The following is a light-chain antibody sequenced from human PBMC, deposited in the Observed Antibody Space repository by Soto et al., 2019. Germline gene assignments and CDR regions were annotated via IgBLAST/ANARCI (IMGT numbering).Light chain of an antibody. CDR2: GNS. J-gene: IGLJ1*01. CDR1: SSNIGAGYD. CDR3: QSYDSSLSHYV. V-gene: IGLV1-40*01. Sequence: QSVLTQPPSVSGAPGQMVTISCTGSSSNIGAGYDVHWYQQLPGTAPKLLIYGNSNRPSGVPDRFSGSKSGTSASLAITGLQAEDEADYYCQSYDSSLSHYVFGTGTKVTVL.